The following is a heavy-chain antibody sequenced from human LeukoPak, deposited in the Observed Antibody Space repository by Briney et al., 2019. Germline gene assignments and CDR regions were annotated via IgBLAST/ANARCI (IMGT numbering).Heavy chain of an antibody. J-gene: IGHJ5*02. CDR2: IYYSGST. Sequence: SETLSLTCTVSGGSLSNYYWSWIRQPPGKGLEWIGYIYYSGSTNYNPSLKSRVTISVDTSKNHFSLKLSSVTAADTDVYYCARAINDYSNYEVLTDNWFDPWGQGTLVTVSS. CDR1: GGSLSNYY. D-gene: IGHD4-11*01. V-gene: IGHV4-59*01. CDR3: ARAINDYSNYEVLTDNWFDP.